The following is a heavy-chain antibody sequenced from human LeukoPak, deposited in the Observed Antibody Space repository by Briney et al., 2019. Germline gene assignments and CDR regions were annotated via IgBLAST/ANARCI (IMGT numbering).Heavy chain of an antibody. Sequence: SETLSLTCTVSGDSISSSSYYWGWIRQPPGKGLEWIGSIYYSGSTYYNPSLKSRVTISVDTSKNQFSLKLSSVTAADTAVYYCARGLLDWNSIDDLSWGYMDVWGKGTTVTVSS. CDR2: IYYSGST. CDR3: ARGLLDWNSIDDLSWGYMDV. D-gene: IGHD1-7*01. V-gene: IGHV4-39*07. CDR1: GDSISSSSYY. J-gene: IGHJ6*03.